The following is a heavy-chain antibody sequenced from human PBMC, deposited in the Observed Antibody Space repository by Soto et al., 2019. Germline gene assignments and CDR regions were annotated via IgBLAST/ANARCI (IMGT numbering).Heavy chain of an antibody. V-gene: IGHV1-3*01. J-gene: IGHJ4*02. CDR3: ARDLYSSSWYSSPYFDY. D-gene: IGHD6-13*01. CDR2: INAGNGNT. CDR1: GYTFTSYA. Sequence: QVPLVQSGAEVKKPGASVKVSCKASGYTFTSYAMHWVRQAPGQRLEWMGWINAGNGNTKYSQKFQGRVTITRDTSASTAYMELSSLRSEDTAVYYCARDLYSSSWYSSPYFDYWGQGTLVTVSS.